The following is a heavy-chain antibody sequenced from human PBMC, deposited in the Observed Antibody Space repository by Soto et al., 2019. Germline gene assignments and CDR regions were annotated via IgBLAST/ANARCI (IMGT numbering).Heavy chain of an antibody. J-gene: IGHJ5*02. D-gene: IGHD3-3*01. CDR2: IIPIFGTA. V-gene: IGHV1-69*13. CDR3: ARSSTQRYDFWSGYLPSFDP. CDR1: GGTFSSYA. Sequence: SVKVSCKASGGTFSSYAISWVRQAPGQGLEWMGGIIPIFGTANYAQKFQGRVTITADESTSTAYMELSSLRSEDTAVYYCARSSTQRYDFWSGYLPSFDPWGQGTLVTVSS.